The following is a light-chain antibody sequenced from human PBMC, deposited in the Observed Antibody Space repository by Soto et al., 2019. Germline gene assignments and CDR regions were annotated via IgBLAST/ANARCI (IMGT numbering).Light chain of an antibody. J-gene: IGKJ1*01. V-gene: IGKV1-5*03. CDR3: QQYSLYST. Sequence: DIQMTQSPSTLSASVGDRVTITCRASQSIDIWLAWYQQKTGKAPKLLIYQASNLQSGVPSRFSGSGSGTEFTLTISSLQPDDFACYYCQQYSLYSTFGQGTKVEIK. CDR1: QSIDIW. CDR2: QAS.